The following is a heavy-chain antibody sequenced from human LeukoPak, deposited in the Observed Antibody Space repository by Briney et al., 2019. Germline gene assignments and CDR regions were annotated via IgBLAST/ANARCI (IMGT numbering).Heavy chain of an antibody. J-gene: IGHJ5*02. V-gene: IGHV3-30*03. Sequence: GGSLRLSCAASGFTFSNYGLHWVRQAPGKGLEWVALISTDGSGKNYADSVKGRFTISRDNSKNTLYLQMNSLRAEDTAVYYCASGPSGNWFDPWGQGTLVTVSS. CDR2: ISTDGSGK. D-gene: IGHD3-10*01. CDR1: GFTFSNYG. CDR3: ASGPSGNWFDP.